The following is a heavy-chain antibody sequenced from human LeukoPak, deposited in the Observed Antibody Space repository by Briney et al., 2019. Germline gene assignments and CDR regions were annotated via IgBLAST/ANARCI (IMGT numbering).Heavy chain of an antibody. V-gene: IGHV4-39*07. CDR2: IDYSGST. J-gene: IGHJ4*02. Sequence: SETLSLTCSVSGGSISSSSYYWGWIRQPPGKGLEWIGYIDYSGSTYYNPSLKSRVTISVDTSKNQFSLKVSSVTAADTAVYYCARGHYDFRSGSQRRGYFDYWGQGTLVTVSS. CDR3: ARGHYDFRSGSQRRGYFDY. CDR1: GGSISSSSYY. D-gene: IGHD3-3*01.